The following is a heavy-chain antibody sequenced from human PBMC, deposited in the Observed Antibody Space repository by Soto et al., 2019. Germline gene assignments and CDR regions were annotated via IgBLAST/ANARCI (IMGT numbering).Heavy chain of an antibody. V-gene: IGHV1-69*01. Sequence: QVQLVQSGAEVKKPGSSVKVSCKASGGTFSSYAISWVRQAPGQGLEWMGGIIPIFGTANYAQKFQGRVTITADESTSTAYMELSSLRSEDTAVYYCARVWGYCSSTSCYTVINPNWFDPWGQGTLVTVSS. J-gene: IGHJ5*02. D-gene: IGHD2-2*02. CDR2: IIPIFGTA. CDR1: GGTFSSYA. CDR3: ARVWGYCSSTSCYTVINPNWFDP.